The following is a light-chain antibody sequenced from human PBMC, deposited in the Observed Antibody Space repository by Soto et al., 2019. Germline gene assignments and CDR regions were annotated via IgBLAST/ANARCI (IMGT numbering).Light chain of an antibody. CDR3: SASTSSSTPYVV. V-gene: IGLV2-14*01. CDR1: SSDVGGYNH. Sequence: QSALTQPASVSGSPGQSITISCTGTSSDVGGYNHVSWYQQHPGKAPTLMIYEVSNRPSGVSNRFSGSKSGNTASLTISGLQAEDEDAYYCSASTSSSTPYVVFGGGTKLTVL. J-gene: IGLJ2*01. CDR2: EVS.